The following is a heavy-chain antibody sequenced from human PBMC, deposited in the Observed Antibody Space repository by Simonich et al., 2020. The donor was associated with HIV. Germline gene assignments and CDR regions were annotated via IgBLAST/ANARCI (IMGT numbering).Heavy chain of an antibody. CDR2: MNPNSGNA. CDR1: GYTLTSFD. J-gene: IGHJ3*02. V-gene: IGHV1-8*03. D-gene: IGHD4-17*01. CDR3: ARGQIDGCHLTTVTTVITFDI. Sequence: VQSGAEVKKPGASVKVSCRASGYTLTSFDINWVRQATGQGLEWMGWMNPNSGNAGYAQKFQGRVTFTRNTSISTAYMDLSNLRSEYTAVYYCARGQIDGCHLTTVTTVITFDIWGQGTLVTVSS.